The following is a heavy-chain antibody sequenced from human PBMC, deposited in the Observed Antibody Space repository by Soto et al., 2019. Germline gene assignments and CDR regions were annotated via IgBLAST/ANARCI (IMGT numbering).Heavy chain of an antibody. V-gene: IGHV3-48*02. J-gene: IGHJ2*01. CDR1: GFTFSNYN. CDR3: AREGRRTRMIVAPPGYFDL. Sequence: EVQLVESGGGLVQPGGSLRLSCAASGFTFSNYNMNWVRQAPGKGLEWLSYISTSTSTIYYADSVKGRFTISRDNPKNSLNLQMNSLRDEDTAVYYCAREGRRTRMIVAPPGYFDLWGRGTLVTVSS. D-gene: IGHD3-22*01. CDR2: ISTSTSTI.